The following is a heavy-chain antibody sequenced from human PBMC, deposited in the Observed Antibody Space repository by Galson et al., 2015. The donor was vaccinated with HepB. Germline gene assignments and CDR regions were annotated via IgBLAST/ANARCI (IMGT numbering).Heavy chain of an antibody. J-gene: IGHJ5*02. D-gene: IGHD6-13*01. V-gene: IGHV1-8*01. CDR1: GYTFTSYD. CDR3: AWGIAAAGTGFDP. Sequence: SVKVSCKASGYTFTSYDINWVRQATGQGLEWMGWMSPNSGNTGYAQKFQGRVTMTRNTSISTAYMELSSLRSEDTAVYYCAWGIAAAGTGFDPWGQGTLVTVSS. CDR2: MSPNSGNT.